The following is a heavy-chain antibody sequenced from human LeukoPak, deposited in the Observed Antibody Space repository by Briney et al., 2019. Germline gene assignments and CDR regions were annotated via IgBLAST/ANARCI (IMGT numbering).Heavy chain of an antibody. D-gene: IGHD3-10*01. CDR3: ARDPDGSYDFDY. J-gene: IGHJ4*02. CDR1: GFSFSSYW. V-gene: IGHV3-74*01. CDR2: INSDGSST. Sequence: PGGSLRLSCAASGFSFSSYWMHWVRQAPGKGLEWVSCINSDGSSTTYSDSVKGRLTISRDNAKNTLYLQMNSLRADDTAVYYCARDPDGSYDFDYWGQGILVTVSS.